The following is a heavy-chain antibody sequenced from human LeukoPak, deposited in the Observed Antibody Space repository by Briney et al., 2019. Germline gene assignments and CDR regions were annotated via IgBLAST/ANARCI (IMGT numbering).Heavy chain of an antibody. J-gene: IGHJ3*02. D-gene: IGHD3-9*01. CDR2: IYTSGST. CDR3: ARDRTVRYFDWHYDNAFDI. Sequence: SQTLSLTCSVSGGSISSGRYYWSWIRQPAGKGLEWIGRIYTSGSTNYNPSLKSRVTISVDTSKNQFSLKLSSVTAADTAVYYCARDRTVRYFDWHYDNAFDIWGQGTMVTVSS. CDR1: GGSISSGRYY. V-gene: IGHV4-61*02.